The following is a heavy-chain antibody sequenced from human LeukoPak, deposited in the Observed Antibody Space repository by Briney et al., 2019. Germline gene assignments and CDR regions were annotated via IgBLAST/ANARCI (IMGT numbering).Heavy chain of an antibody. Sequence: GASVKVSCKVSGYTLTELSMHWVRQAPGKGLEWMGGFDPEDGETIYAQKFQGRVTMTEDTSTDTAYMELSSLRSDDTAVYYCACGGLVGSLLSAFDIWGQGTMVTVSS. D-gene: IGHD2-21*01. CDR3: ACGGLVGSLLSAFDI. J-gene: IGHJ3*02. CDR2: FDPEDGET. CDR1: GYTLTELS. V-gene: IGHV1-24*01.